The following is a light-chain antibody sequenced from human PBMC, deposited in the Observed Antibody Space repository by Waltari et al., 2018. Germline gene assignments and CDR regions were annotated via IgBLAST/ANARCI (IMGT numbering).Light chain of an antibody. Sequence: ELVMTQSPATLSVSPGESSTLSCSASQSVSSNLAWSQQKPGQAPRLLIYGASTRATGIPARFSGSGSGTEFTLTISSLQSEDFAVYYCQQYNNWTWTFGQGTKVEIK. CDR3: QQYNNWTWT. CDR2: GAS. J-gene: IGKJ1*01. CDR1: QSVSSN. V-gene: IGKV3-15*01.